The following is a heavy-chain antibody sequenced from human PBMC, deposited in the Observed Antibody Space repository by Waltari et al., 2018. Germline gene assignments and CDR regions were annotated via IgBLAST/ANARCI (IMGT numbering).Heavy chain of an antibody. CDR3: ASGLGGYYFDS. J-gene: IGHJ4*02. V-gene: IGHV4-34*01. D-gene: IGHD3-16*01. Sequence: QVQLQQWGAGLLKPSGTLSLTCAFSGGSFNGRYWSWIRPPPGRGLEWIAEINPSGNTNYSPSLRSRVTMSVDTSKTESSLKVTSVTAADTAMYYCASGLGGYYFDSWGQGTLVSVSS. CDR1: GGSFNGRY. CDR2: INPSGNT.